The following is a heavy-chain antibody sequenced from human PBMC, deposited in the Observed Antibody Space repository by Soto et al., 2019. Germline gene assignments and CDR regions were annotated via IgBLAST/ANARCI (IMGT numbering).Heavy chain of an antibody. Sequence: SLRLSCAASGFSIDEYAMHWVRQGPGKGLEWVSSITWNGGAIQYADSVRGRFTISRDNAKNSVYLVMNSLRPEDTALYYCARKGSRIQLWSAPNYGMDVWGRGTTVTVSS. V-gene: IGHV3-9*01. CDR1: GFSIDEYA. CDR3: ARKGSRIQLWSAPNYGMDV. D-gene: IGHD5-18*01. CDR2: ITWNGGAI. J-gene: IGHJ6*02.